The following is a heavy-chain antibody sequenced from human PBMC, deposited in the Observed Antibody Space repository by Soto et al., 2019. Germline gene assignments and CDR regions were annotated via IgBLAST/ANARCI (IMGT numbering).Heavy chain of an antibody. J-gene: IGHJ6*03. CDR3: VGDIGLYFRSGDMDV. Sequence: EVQLVESGGGLVKPGESLRLSCAASGFTFYSFSMNWVRQAAGRGPEWVSSIDTTSNYIYYADSVRGRFTISRDNAKDSLYLQMYRLSADDTAVYYCVGDIGLYFRSGDMDVWGRGTSVTVSS. D-gene: IGHD2-8*01. CDR1: GFTFYSFS. V-gene: IGHV3-21*01. CDR2: IDTTSNYI.